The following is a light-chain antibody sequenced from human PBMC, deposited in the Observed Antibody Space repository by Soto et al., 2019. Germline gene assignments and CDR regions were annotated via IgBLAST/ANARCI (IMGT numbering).Light chain of an antibody. J-gene: IGKJ1*01. CDR1: RSISSW. CDR2: KAS. CDR3: QQYNSYPWT. V-gene: IGKV1-5*03. Sequence: DIQMTQSPSTLSASVGYRFTITCRASRSISSWLAWYQQKPGKAPKLLIYKASSLESGVPSRFSGSGSGTEFTLTISSLQPDDFETYYCQQYNSYPWTFGQGTKVDIK.